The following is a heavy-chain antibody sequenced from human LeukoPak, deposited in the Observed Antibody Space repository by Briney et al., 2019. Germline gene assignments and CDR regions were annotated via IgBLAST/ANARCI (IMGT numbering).Heavy chain of an antibody. CDR1: GFTFSSYW. V-gene: IGHV3-7*01. CDR3: ARVKDTNDDITFQH. D-gene: IGHD3-9*01. J-gene: IGHJ1*01. CDR2: IKQDGSQK. Sequence: GGSLRLSCAASGFTFSSYWMSWVRQAPGKGLEWVASIKQDGSQKPYVDSVKGRFAISRDNGKNSLDLQMNSLRAEDTAIYFCARVKDTNDDITFQHWGQGTLVSVSS.